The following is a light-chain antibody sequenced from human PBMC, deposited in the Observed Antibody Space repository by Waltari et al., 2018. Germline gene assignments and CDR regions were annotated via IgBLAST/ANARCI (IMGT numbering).Light chain of an antibody. CDR2: EVS. CDR1: QSLLTIDGKTY. V-gene: IGKV2D-29*01. Sequence: EIVMTQTPLSLSVTPGKPASISCRSSQSLLTIDGKTYLYWYVQKPGQPPQLLIHEVSNRFSGVPDRLSGSGSGTDFTLKISRVEAEDVGVYYCMQSTQLPLAFGQGTKVEIK. CDR3: MQSTQLPLA. J-gene: IGKJ1*01.